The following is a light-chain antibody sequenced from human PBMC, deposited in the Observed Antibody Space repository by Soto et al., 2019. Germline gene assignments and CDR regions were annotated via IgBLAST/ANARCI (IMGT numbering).Light chain of an antibody. J-gene: IGKJ1*01. CDR1: QIIIRH. V-gene: IGKV1-39*01. Sequence: DIQMTXSPSTLCASVGGRVTITCRASQIIIRHLNWYQQKPGKAPKFLIYAKSTLQSWVPSRLSVSVSGKDFTITISTLQPEDFATYYCQQSYNTPRTFGQGTKV. CDR2: AKS. CDR3: QQSYNTPRT.